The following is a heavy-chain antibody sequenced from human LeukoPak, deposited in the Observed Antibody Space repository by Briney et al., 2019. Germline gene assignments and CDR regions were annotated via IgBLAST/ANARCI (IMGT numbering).Heavy chain of an antibody. J-gene: IGHJ3*02. CDR3: ASLKNYYDSSGYLVTDAFDI. D-gene: IGHD3-22*01. Sequence: ASVKVSCKASGYTFTGYYMHWVRQAPGQGLEWMGWINPNSGGTNYAQKLQGRVTMTTDTSTSTAYMELRSLKSDDTAVYYCASLKNYYDSSGYLVTDAFDIWGQGTMVTVSS. CDR1: GYTFTGYY. CDR2: INPNSGGT. V-gene: IGHV1-2*02.